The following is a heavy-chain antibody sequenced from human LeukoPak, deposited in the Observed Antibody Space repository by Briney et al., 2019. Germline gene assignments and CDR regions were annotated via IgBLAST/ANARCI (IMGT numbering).Heavy chain of an antibody. J-gene: IGHJ5*02. CDR1: GGSISSGSYY. CDR2: IYTSGST. CDR3: ARDSGSSTHDP. V-gene: IGHV4-61*02. D-gene: IGHD2-2*01. Sequence: SQTLSLTCTVSGGSISSGSYYWSWIRQPAGKGLEWIGRIYTSGSTYYNPSLKSRVTTSVDTSKNQFSLKLTSVTAADTAVYYCARDSGSSTHDPWGQGTLVTVSS.